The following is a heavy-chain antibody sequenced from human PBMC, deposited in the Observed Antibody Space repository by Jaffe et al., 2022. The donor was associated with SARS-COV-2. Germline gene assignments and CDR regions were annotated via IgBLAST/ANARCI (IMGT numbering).Heavy chain of an antibody. J-gene: IGHJ1*01. CDR3: AKDAFGGVIVEYFQH. Sequence: EVQLVESGGVVVQPGGSLRLSCAASGFTFDDYTMHWVRQAPGKGLEWVSLISWDGGSTYYADSVKGRFTISRDNSKNSLYLQMNSLRTEDTALYYCAKDAFGGVIVEYFQHWGQGTLVTVSS. CDR2: ISWDGGST. D-gene: IGHD3-16*02. CDR1: GFTFDDYT. V-gene: IGHV3-43*01.